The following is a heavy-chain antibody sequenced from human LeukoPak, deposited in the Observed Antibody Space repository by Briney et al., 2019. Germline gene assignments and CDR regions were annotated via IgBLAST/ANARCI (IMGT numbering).Heavy chain of an antibody. J-gene: IGHJ4*02. CDR3: ARLDYDFWSGSFDY. D-gene: IGHD3-3*01. Sequence: SETLSLTCTVSGGSISSGSYYWSWIRQPAGKGLEWIGRIYTSGSTNYNPSLKSRVTISVDTSKNQFSLRLSSVTAADTAVYYCARLDYDFWSGSFDYWGQGTLVTVSS. CDR2: IYTSGST. V-gene: IGHV4-61*02. CDR1: GGSISSGSYY.